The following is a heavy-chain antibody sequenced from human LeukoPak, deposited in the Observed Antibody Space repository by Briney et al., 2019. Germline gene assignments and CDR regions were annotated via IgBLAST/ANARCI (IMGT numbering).Heavy chain of an antibody. V-gene: IGHV1-2*02. Sequence: ASVKVSCKASGYTFTGYYMHWVRQAPGQGLEWMGWINPNSGGTNYAQKLQGRVTMTRDTSISTAYMELSRLRSDDTAVYYCARDPSAGDYYYYYMDVWGKGTTVTISS. CDR2: INPNSGGT. CDR1: GYTFTGYY. CDR3: ARDPSAGDYYYYYMDV. J-gene: IGHJ6*03. D-gene: IGHD3-10*01.